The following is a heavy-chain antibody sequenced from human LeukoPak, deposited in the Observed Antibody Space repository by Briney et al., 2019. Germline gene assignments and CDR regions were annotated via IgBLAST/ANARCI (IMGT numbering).Heavy chain of an antibody. CDR1: GFTFSSYA. D-gene: IGHD3-10*01. CDR3: ARDLYGSGSYGYSDY. Sequence: SGGSLRLSCAASGFTFSSYAMRWVRQAPGKGLEWVAVISYDGSNKYHADAVKGRFTISRDNSKNTLYLQMNSLRAEDTAVYYCARDLYGSGSYGYSDYWGQGTLVTVSS. J-gene: IGHJ4*02. V-gene: IGHV3-30*04. CDR2: ISYDGSNK.